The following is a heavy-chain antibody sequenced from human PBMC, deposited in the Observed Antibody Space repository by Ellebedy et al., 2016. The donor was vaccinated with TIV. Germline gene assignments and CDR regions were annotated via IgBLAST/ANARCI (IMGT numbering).Heavy chain of an antibody. CDR2: ISSSSSYI. CDR3: ARDAGVVTATDIRRYNWFDL. D-gene: IGHD2-21*02. J-gene: IGHJ5*02. V-gene: IGHV3-21*01. Sequence: GESLKISCAASGFTFSSYSMNWVRQAPGKGLEWVSSISSSSSYIYYADSVKGRFTISRDNAKNSLYLQMNSLRAEDTAVYYCARDAGVVTATDIRRYNWFDLWGQGTLVTVSS. CDR1: GFTFSSYS.